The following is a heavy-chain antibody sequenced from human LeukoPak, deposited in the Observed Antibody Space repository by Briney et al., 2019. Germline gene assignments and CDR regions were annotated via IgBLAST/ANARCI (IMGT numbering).Heavy chain of an antibody. CDR3: ARFYCSSTSCYYYFDY. Sequence: ASVKVSCKASGYTFTGYYMHWVRQAPGQGLEWMGWINPNSGGTNYAQKFQGRVTMTRDTSISTAYMELSRLRSDDTAVYYRARFYCSSTSCYYYFDYWGQGTLVTVSS. CDR2: INPNSGGT. D-gene: IGHD2-2*01. CDR1: GYTFTGYY. V-gene: IGHV1-2*02. J-gene: IGHJ4*02.